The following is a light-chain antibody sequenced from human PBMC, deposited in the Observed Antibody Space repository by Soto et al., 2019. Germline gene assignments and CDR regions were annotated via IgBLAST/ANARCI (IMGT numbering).Light chain of an antibody. Sequence: DIQMTQSPSSLSASVGDRVTITCRASQSISNNLNWYHQKPGKPPKLLIFAASTLQSGVPSRFSGGGSGTDFTLTINSLQPEDFATYHCQQTYSSSTLGPGTKVDIK. J-gene: IGKJ3*01. CDR1: QSISNN. V-gene: IGKV1-39*01. CDR2: AAS. CDR3: QQTYSSST.